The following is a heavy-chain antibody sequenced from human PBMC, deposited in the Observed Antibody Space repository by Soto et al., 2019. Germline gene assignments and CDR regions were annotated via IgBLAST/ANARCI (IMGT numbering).Heavy chain of an antibody. Sequence: ASETLSLTCTVSGGSISSSSYYWGWIRQPPGKGLEWIGSIYYSGSTYYNPSLKSRVTISVDTSKNQFSLKLSSVTAADTAVYYCARDYGSGSQSPFYYYYGMDVWGQGTTVTVSS. CDR3: ARDYGSGSQSPFYYYYGMDV. D-gene: IGHD3-10*01. CDR2: IYYSGST. J-gene: IGHJ6*02. V-gene: IGHV4-39*01. CDR1: GGSISSSSYY.